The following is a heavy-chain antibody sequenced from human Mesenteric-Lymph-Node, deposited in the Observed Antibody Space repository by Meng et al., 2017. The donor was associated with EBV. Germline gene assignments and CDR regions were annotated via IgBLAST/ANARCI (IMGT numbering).Heavy chain of an antibody. Sequence: QVQLQESGPGLVKPSGTLSLTCAVSGGSISSSNWWSWVRQPPGKGLEWIGEVYHSGSATYNPSLKSRVTISVDKSKNQLSLNLSSVTAADTAVYYCARVGYNYVYYFDYWGQGTPVTVSS. D-gene: IGHD5-18*01. CDR3: ARVGYNYVYYFDY. J-gene: IGHJ4*02. CDR2: VYHSGSA. CDR1: GGSISSSNW. V-gene: IGHV4-4*02.